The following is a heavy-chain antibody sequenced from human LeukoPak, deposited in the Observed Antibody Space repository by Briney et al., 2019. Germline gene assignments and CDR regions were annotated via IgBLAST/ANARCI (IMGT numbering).Heavy chain of an antibody. CDR2: ISSTSDYI. CDR3: VSGNDPDSAWENYRLHAFDI. V-gene: IGHV3-21*01. Sequence: GGSLRLSCAASGYTFSHYSVNWVRQAPGKGLEWVSSISSTSDYIYYADSVKGRFTISRDNTKSSLYLQMNSLRAEDTAVYYCVSGNDPDSAWENYRLHAFDIWGQGTTVTVSS. D-gene: IGHD3-16*02. CDR1: GYTFSHYS. J-gene: IGHJ3*02.